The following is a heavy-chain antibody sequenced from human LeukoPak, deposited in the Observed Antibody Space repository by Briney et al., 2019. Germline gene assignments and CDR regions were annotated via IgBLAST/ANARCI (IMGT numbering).Heavy chain of an antibody. J-gene: IGHJ5*02. V-gene: IGHV1-69*13. CDR3: ARDSDIVVVPAANWFDP. CDR2: IIPIFGTA. CDR1: GGTFSSYA. D-gene: IGHD2-2*01. Sequence: ASVKVSCKASGGTFSSYAISWVRQAPGQGLEWMGGIIPIFGTANYAQKFQGRVTITADESTSTAYMELSSLSSEDTAVYYCARDSDIVVVPAANWFDPWGQGTLVTVSS.